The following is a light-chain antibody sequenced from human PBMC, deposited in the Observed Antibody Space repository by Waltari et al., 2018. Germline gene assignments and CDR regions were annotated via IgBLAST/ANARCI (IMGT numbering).Light chain of an antibody. CDR3: QSTDSSSTFYV. CDR1: ALQNQY. Sequence: SYELTQPPSVSVFPGQTARITCSGDALQNQYVYWYQQRPGQAPLLVTYKDTERPSGIPERFSGSTSGTTVTLTITGVQAEDEADYYCQSTDSSSTFYVFGPGTKVTVL. V-gene: IGLV3-25*03. J-gene: IGLJ1*01. CDR2: KDT.